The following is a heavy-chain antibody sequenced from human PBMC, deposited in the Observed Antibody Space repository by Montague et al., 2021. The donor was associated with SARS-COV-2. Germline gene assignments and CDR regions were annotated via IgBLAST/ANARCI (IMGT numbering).Heavy chain of an antibody. Sequence: SETLSLTCSVSGDSISTHYWSWIRQPPGKGLEWVGYIPDRGDSKYNTYLKSPVTISADTPKNQFSLRLSSVTAADTAVTDCARISRNSGFVGVFDIWGQGILVTVSS. CDR3: ARISRNSGFVGVFDI. D-gene: IGHD5-12*01. J-gene: IGHJ3*02. CDR1: GDSISTHY. CDR2: IPDRGDS. V-gene: IGHV4-59*11.